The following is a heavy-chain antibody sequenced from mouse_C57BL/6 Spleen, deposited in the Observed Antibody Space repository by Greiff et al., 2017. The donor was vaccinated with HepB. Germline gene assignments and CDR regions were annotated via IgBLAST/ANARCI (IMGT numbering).Heavy chain of an antibody. J-gene: IGHJ2*01. V-gene: IGHV5-17*01. CDR1: GFNFSDYG. D-gene: IGHD4-1*01. CDR2: ISSCSSTI. Sequence: EVQGVESGGGLVKPGGSLKLSCAASGFNFSDYGMHWVRQAPQKGLEWVAYISSCSSTIYYADTVKGRFTIARDNAKNTLFLQMTSLRSEDTAMYYCAREEANWVYYFDYWGQGTTLTVSS. CDR3: AREEANWVYYFDY.